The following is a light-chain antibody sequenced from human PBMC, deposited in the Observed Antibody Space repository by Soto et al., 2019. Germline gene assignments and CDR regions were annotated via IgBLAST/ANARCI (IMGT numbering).Light chain of an antibody. J-gene: IGKJ2*01. V-gene: IGKV1-39*01. CDR3: QQTYSPPFT. CDR2: GAN. Sequence: DIQMTQSPSSLSASVGDRVAITCRASQTITFYLNWYQLEPGKPPKLLIYGANTLQSGVPSRFSAGGSGTDFTLTINNLQPEDFATYYCQQTYSPPFTFDQGTKLQIK. CDR1: QTITFY.